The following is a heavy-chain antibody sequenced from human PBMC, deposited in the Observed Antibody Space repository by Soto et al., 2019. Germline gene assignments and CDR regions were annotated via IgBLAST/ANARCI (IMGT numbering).Heavy chain of an antibody. CDR1: GFTFGHYS. CDR3: ARASAWPEGAFDI. CDR2: ISSTGSTV. V-gene: IGHV3-48*01. D-gene: IGHD3-3*01. J-gene: IGHJ3*02. Sequence: VQLVESGGILVQPGGSLRLSCAASGFTFGHYSMNWVRQAPGKGLEWVSHISSTGSTVYYADSVKGRFTISRDNAKSSLYLQMNSLRVEDTAVYYCARASAWPEGAFDIWGQGTMVTVSS.